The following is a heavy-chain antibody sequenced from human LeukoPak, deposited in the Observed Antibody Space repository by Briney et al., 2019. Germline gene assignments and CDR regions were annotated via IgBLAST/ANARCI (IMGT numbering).Heavy chain of an antibody. V-gene: IGHV4-59*12. CDR3: AREKRKYPVDY. Sequence: PSETLSLTCTVSGGSISSYYWSWIRQPPGKGLEWIGYIYYSGSTNYNPSLKSRVTISVDTSKNQFSLKLSSVTAADTAVYYCAREKRKYPVDYWGQGTLVTVSS. CDR1: GGSISSYY. CDR2: IYYSGST. J-gene: IGHJ4*02.